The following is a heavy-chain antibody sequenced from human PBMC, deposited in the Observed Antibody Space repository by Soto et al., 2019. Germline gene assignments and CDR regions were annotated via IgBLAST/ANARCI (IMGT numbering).Heavy chain of an antibody. Sequence: GSLRLSCEASGFTFSNFNMHWVRQAPGKGLEWVAVISYEVTKTQYADSVKGRFTISRDNSKSTLYLHMSSLRAEDTAVYYCARTTAVAGTPEFDYWGQGTLVTVSS. D-gene: IGHD6-19*01. CDR1: GFTFSNFN. CDR3: ARTTAVAGTPEFDY. CDR2: ISYEVTKT. J-gene: IGHJ4*02. V-gene: IGHV3-30-3*01.